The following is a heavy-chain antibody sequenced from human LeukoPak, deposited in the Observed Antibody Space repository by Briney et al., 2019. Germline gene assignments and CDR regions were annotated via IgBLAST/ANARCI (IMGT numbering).Heavy chain of an antibody. D-gene: IGHD6-13*01. CDR2: ITSSGTGT. Sequence: GGSLRLSCAASGFTYSSSAMRWVRPAPGKGLEWVSSITSSGTGTYYADSVKGRFTISNDTSNNTLNLQMNRLRAEDTAVYYCAKVQQQLVDYDSFDIWGQGTMVTVSS. V-gene: IGHV3-23*01. CDR1: GFTYSSSA. J-gene: IGHJ3*02. CDR3: AKVQQQLVDYDSFDI.